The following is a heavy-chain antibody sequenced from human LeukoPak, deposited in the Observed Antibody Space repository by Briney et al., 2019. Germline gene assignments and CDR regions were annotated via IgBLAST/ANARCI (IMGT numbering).Heavy chain of an antibody. J-gene: IGHJ4*02. V-gene: IGHV1-46*01. Sequence: ASVKVSCKTSGYTFINYFIHWVRQAPGQGLEWMGIINPSGGSTTFSPKFQGRITLTRDTSTNTVYLDLSSLRSEDTAVYYCARDGDYHGNSVHFDYWGQGTQVTVSS. D-gene: IGHD4-23*01. CDR3: ARDGDYHGNSVHFDY. CDR2: INPSGGST. CDR1: GYTFINYF.